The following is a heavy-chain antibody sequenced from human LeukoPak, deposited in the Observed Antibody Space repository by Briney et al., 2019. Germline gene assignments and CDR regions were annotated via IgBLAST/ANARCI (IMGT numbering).Heavy chain of an antibody. CDR1: GFTFSSYE. CDR2: ISGSGGST. J-gene: IGHJ4*02. CDR3: AKMTESSGWTVKDFDY. V-gene: IGHV3-23*01. Sequence: QPGESLRLSCAASGFTFSSYEMNWVRQAPGKGLEWVSAISGSGGSTYYADSVKGRFTISRDNSKNTLYLQMNSLRAEDTAVYYCAKMTESSGWTVKDFDYWGQGTLVTVSS. D-gene: IGHD6-19*01.